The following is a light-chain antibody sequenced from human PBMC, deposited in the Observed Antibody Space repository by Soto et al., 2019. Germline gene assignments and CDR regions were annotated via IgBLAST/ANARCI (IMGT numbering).Light chain of an antibody. CDR1: QDIRTS. CDR2: GAS. CDR3: QHYHNLPPFT. J-gene: IGKJ3*01. Sequence: DIQMTQSPSSLSASVGARVSITCQASQDIRTSLSWFQQKPGRAPKLLIYGASYLETGVPSRFRGSVSGTDFTFTISSLQPEDIATYHCQHYHNLPPFTFGPGTRVDVK. V-gene: IGKV1-33*01.